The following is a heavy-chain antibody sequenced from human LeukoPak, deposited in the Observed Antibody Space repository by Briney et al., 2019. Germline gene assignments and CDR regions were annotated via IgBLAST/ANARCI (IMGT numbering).Heavy chain of an antibody. CDR3: ARGSWRFGELFVDDAFDI. D-gene: IGHD3-10*01. V-gene: IGHV4-59*01. CDR2: IYYSGST. Sequence: PSETLSLTCTVSGGSIGSYYWSWIRQPPGKGLEWIGYIYYSGSTNYNPSLKSRVTISVDTSKNQFSLKLSSVTAADTAVYYCARGSWRFGELFVDDAFDIWGQGTMVTVSS. CDR1: GGSIGSYY. J-gene: IGHJ3*02.